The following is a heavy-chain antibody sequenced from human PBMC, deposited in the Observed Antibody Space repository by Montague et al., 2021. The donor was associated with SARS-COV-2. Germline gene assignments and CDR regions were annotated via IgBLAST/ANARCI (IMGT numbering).Heavy chain of an antibody. Sequence: TLSLTCSVSGGSISSGSYYWSWIRQPAGKGLEWIGRIYVNGRIFISGRTKYNPSLKSRVIISLDTSKNQSSLKLSSVTAADTAVYYCVSSVGLIAMSATNFDYWGQGTLVTVSS. D-gene: IGHD2/OR15-2a*01. CDR2: IYVNGRIFISGRT. J-gene: IGHJ4*02. V-gene: IGHV4-61*02. CDR1: GGSISSGSYY. CDR3: VSSVGLIAMSATNFDY.